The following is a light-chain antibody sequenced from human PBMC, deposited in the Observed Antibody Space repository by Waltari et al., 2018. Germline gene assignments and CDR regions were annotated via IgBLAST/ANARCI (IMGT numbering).Light chain of an antibody. CDR2: EVT. V-gene: IGLV2-14*01. CDR3: SSYTTRNTYV. J-gene: IGLJ1*01. Sequence: QSALTQPASVSGSPGQSITISCTGTTKDIGTYYYVSWYQQSPAKAPKLILYEVTTRPSGISNRFSGSKSGNTASLTISTLQAEDEATYYCSSYTTRNTYVFGTGTEVTVL. CDR1: TKDIGTYYY.